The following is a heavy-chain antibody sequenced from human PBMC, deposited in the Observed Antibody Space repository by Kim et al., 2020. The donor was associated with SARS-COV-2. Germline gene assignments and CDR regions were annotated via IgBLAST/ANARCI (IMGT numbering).Heavy chain of an antibody. CDR3: ARDRIGYCTSTSCSLHFDY. J-gene: IGHJ4*02. D-gene: IGHD2-2*01. CDR2: TYYSGST. CDR1: GGSINSYS. Sequence: SETLSLTCTVSGGSINSYSWSWIRQPPGKGLEWIGYTYYSGSTNYNPSLKSRVTISVDTSKNQFSLKLSSLTAADTAVYYCARDRIGYCTSTSCSLHFDYWGQRTQVTVSS. V-gene: IGHV4-59*01.